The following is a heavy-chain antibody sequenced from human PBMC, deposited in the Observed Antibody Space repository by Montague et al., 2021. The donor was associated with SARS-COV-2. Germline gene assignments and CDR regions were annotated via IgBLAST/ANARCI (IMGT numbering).Heavy chain of an antibody. CDR2: INRDGTEE. V-gene: IGHV3-7*01. CDR3: ARDRGWQSYDS. CDR1: GFTLRGYW. Sequence: SLRLSCAASGFTLRGYWMTWVRQAPGKGLEWVASINRDGTEESYVDSVRGRFTTSRDNAQNSLFLQINRLRVEDTSVYYCARDRGWQSYDSWGQGTLVIVSS. J-gene: IGHJ4*02. D-gene: IGHD6-19*01.